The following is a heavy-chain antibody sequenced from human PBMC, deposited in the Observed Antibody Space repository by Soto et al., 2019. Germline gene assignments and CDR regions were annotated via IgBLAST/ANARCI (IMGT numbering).Heavy chain of an antibody. CDR1: GYTFTSYG. CDR2: ITANNVNT. CDR3: ARGIGGYYFEPNDY. Sequence: GASVKVSRKTSGYTFTSYGMSWVRQAPGQGLEWMGWITANNVNTNYAQKFQGRVTMTTDTSTATAYMELRSLRSDDTAVYYCARGIGGYYFEPNDYWGQGTLVTVSS. J-gene: IGHJ4*02. V-gene: IGHV1-18*01. D-gene: IGHD3-22*01.